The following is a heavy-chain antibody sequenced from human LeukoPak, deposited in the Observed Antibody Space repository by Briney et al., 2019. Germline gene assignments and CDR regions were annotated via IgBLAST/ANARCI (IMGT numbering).Heavy chain of an antibody. V-gene: IGHV4-34*01. CDR2: INHSGST. J-gene: IGHJ4*02. D-gene: IGHD3-16*01. CDR1: GGSFSGYY. Sequence: SETLSLTCAVYGGSFSGYYWSWIRQPPGKGLEWIGEINHSGSTNYNPSLKSRVTISVDTSKNQFSLKLSSVTAADTAVYYCARAPGRFRRSYFGYWGQGTLVTVSS. CDR3: ARAPGRFRRSYFGY.